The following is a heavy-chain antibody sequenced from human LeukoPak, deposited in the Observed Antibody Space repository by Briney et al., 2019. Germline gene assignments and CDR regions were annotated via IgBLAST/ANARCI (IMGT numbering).Heavy chain of an antibody. J-gene: IGHJ1*01. Sequence: SETLSLTCGVSGGSMSSSSYYWGWIRQPPGKGLEWIGSIYYSGSTYYNPSLKSRVTISVDSSKNQCSLKLSSVTAADTAVYYCARGVTGGWYGDFQHWGQGTLVTVSS. D-gene: IGHD6-19*01. CDR1: GGSMSSSSYY. CDR2: IYYSGST. V-gene: IGHV4-39*01. CDR3: ARGVTGGWYGDFQH.